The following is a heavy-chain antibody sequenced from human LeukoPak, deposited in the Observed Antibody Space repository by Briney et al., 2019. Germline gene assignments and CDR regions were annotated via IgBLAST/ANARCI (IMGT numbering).Heavy chain of an antibody. CDR1: GVSISSGSYY. D-gene: IGHD3-16*01. CDR2: IYTSGST. Sequence: KPSETLSLTCTVSGVSISSGSYYWNCIRQPAGKELEWIGRIYTSGSTNYTPALNSRVTISIDTCKNQFSLKLSSVTAADTAVYYCARDSGLNPKRSEYFQHWGQGILVTVSS. J-gene: IGHJ1*01. V-gene: IGHV4-61*02. CDR3: ARDSGLNPKRSEYFQH.